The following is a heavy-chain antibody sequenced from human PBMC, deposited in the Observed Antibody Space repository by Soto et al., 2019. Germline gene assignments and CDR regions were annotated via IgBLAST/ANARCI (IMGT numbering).Heavy chain of an antibody. V-gene: IGHV1-46*01. Sequence: QVQLVQSGAEVKKPGASVKVSCKASGYTFTSYYMHWVRQAPGQGLEWMGIINPSGGSTSYAQKFQGRVTMTRDTSTGTVYVELGSLRSEDTAVYYCARDRGEGITGTTYNDYWGQGTLVTVSS. CDR1: GYTFTSYY. D-gene: IGHD1-20*01. CDR2: INPSGGST. CDR3: ARDRGEGITGTTYNDY. J-gene: IGHJ4*02.